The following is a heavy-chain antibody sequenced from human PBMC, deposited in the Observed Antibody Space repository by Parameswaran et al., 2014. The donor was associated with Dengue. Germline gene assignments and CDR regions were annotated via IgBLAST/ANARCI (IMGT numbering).Heavy chain of an antibody. CDR2: IIPIFGTA. V-gene: IGHV1-69*06. D-gene: IGHD5-12*01. CDR3: ARDVAPPGYSGYDFLPGYYFDY. Sequence: SWVRQAPGQGLEWMGGIIPIFGTANYAQKFQGRVTITADKSTSTAYMELSSLRSEDTAVYYCARDVAPPGYSGYDFLPGYYFDYWGQGTLVTVSS. J-gene: IGHJ4*02.